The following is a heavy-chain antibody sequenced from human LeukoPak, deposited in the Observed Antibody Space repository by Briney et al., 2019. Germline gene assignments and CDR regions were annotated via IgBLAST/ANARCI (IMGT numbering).Heavy chain of an antibody. D-gene: IGHD3-22*01. Sequence: GGSLRLSCAASGFTFSSYEMNWVRQAPGKGLEWVSGINWNGGSTGYADSVKGRFTISRDNAKNSLYLQMNSLRAEDTALYHCARHDSSGYYYVCDYWGQGTLVTVSS. CDR3: ARHDSSGYYYVCDY. J-gene: IGHJ4*02. V-gene: IGHV3-20*01. CDR2: INWNGGST. CDR1: GFTFSSYE.